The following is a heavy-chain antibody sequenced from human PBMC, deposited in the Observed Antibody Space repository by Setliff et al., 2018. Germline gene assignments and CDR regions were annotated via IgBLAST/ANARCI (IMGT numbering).Heavy chain of an antibody. CDR3: ARGRAGHSGH. CDR2: IHFNEDT. D-gene: IGHD6-19*01. J-gene: IGHJ4*02. Sequence: SETLSLTCKVSGASVSSLYWNWIRQPPGKGLEWIGYIHFNEDTNEDTKYNASLKSRISISLDTPKNQFSLKLNSVTAADTAVYYCARGRAGHSGHWGQGTLVTVSS. V-gene: IGHV4-4*08. CDR1: GASVSSLY.